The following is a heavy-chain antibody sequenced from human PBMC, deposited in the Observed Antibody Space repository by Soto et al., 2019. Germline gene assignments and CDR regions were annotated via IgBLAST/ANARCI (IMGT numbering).Heavy chain of an antibody. CDR3: ARSPYALGYCSGGSCSDYFDY. J-gene: IGHJ4*02. CDR1: GYSFTSYW. CDR2: IYPGDSDT. D-gene: IGHD2-15*01. Sequence: GESLKISCKGSGYSFTSYWIGWVRQMPGKGLEWMGIIYPGDSDTRYSPSFQGQVTISADKSISTAYLQWSSLKASDTAMYYRARSPYALGYCSGGSCSDYFDYWGQGTLVTVSS. V-gene: IGHV5-51*01.